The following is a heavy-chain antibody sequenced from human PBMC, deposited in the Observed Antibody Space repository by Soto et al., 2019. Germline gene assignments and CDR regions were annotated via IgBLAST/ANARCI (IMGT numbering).Heavy chain of an antibody. CDR1: GFTVISTY. CDR3: TATNGGAYYYYGMDV. CDR2: IYGDGNT. Sequence: EVQLVDSGGGLIQPGGSLRLSCAASGFTVISTYMSWVRQAPGKGLEWVSVIYGDGNTYYADSVKGRFTISRDKSKNTLVLQMNSLRADDTAVYYCTATNGGAYYYYGMDVWGQGTTVTVSS. J-gene: IGHJ6*02. V-gene: IGHV3-53*01. D-gene: IGHD2-15*01.